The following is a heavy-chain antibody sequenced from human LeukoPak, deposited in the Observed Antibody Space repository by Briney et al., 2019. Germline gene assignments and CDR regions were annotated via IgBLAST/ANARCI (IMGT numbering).Heavy chain of an antibody. CDR2: YNHSGST. D-gene: IGHD3-3*01. CDR1: GGSFGGYY. J-gene: IGHJ6*03. CDR3: AREGDFWSGDYNYYYYYMDG. Sequence: SETLTLTCAVYGGSFGGYYWSWIRQPPGKGLEWIGEYNHSGSTNYNPSLKSRVTISVDTCKNQFSLKLSSVTAADTAVYYCAREGDFWSGDYNYYYYYMDGWGKGTTVTVSS. V-gene: IGHV4-34*01.